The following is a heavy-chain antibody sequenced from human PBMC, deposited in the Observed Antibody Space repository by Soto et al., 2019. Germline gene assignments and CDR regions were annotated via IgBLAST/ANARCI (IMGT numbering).Heavy chain of an antibody. CDR2: INADYGNT. V-gene: IGHV1-18*01. J-gene: IGHJ4*02. D-gene: IGHD2-8*01. CDR1: GYTFYSHS. CDR3: ALLSYCTTVTCFYLDY. Sequence: ASVKVSCKASGYTFYSHSISWVRQAPGQGLEWMGRINADYGNTQYAQKFRGRVTMTTDTSTTTVYMELTNLRSDDTAVYYCALLSYCTTVTCFYLDYWGQGTPVTVSS.